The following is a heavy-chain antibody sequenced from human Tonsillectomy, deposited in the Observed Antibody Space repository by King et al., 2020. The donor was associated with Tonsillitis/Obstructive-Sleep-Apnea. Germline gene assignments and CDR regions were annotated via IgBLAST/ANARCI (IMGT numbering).Heavy chain of an antibody. Sequence: VTLKESGPVLVKSTETLTLTCTVSGFSLSNARMGVSWIRQPPGKALEWLAHIFSNDEKSYSTSLKSRLTISKDTSKSQVVLTMTNMDPVDTATYYCARARWLQHYYYYGMDVWGQGTTVTVSS. CDR1: GFSLSNARMG. V-gene: IGHV2-26*01. J-gene: IGHJ6*02. CDR2: IFSNDEK. CDR3: ARARWLQHYYYYGMDV. D-gene: IGHD5-24*01.